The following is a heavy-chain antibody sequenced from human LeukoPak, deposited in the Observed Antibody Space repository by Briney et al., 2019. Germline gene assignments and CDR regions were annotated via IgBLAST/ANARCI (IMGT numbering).Heavy chain of an antibody. D-gene: IGHD3-10*01. J-gene: IGHJ4*02. Sequence: PGGSLRLSCAASGFTFSSYGMHWVRQAPGKGLEWVAVIWYDGSNKYYADSVKGRFTISRDNSKNMLYLQMSSLRAEDTAVYYCAKDIEARECITMDYWGQGTLVTVSS. CDR2: IWYDGSNK. CDR1: GFTFSSYG. V-gene: IGHV3-33*06. CDR3: AKDIEARECITMDY.